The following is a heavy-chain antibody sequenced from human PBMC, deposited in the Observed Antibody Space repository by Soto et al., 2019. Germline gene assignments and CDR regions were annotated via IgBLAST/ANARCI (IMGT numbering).Heavy chain of an antibody. CDR1: GFTFSSYG. V-gene: IGHV3-30*18. D-gene: IGHD6-19*01. J-gene: IGHJ4*02. CDR2: ISYDGSNK. Sequence: GESLKISCAASGFTFSSYGMHWVRQAPGKGLEWVAVISYDGSNKYYADSVKGRFTISRDNSKNTLYLQMNSLRAEDTAVYYCAKDYGNSGWYFVDWGQGTLVTVSS. CDR3: AKDYGNSGWYFVD.